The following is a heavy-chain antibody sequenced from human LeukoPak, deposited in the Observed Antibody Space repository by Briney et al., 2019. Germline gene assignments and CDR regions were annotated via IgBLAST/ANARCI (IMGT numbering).Heavy chain of an antibody. D-gene: IGHD5-18*01. V-gene: IGHV4-39*07. J-gene: IGHJ2*01. CDR1: GGSISSSSYY. Sequence: SETLSLTCTVSGGSISSSSYYWGWIRQPPGKGLEWIGSIYYSGSTYYNPSLKSRVTISVDTSKNQFSLKLSSVTAADTAVYYCAKSRDTAMVYWYFDLWGRGTLVTVSS. CDR3: AKSRDTAMVYWYFDL. CDR2: IYYSGST.